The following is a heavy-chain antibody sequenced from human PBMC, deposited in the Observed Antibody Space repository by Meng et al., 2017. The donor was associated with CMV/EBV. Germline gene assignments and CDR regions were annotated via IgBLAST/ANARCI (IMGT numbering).Heavy chain of an antibody. Sequence: SGVTFSSYAISWVRQAPGQGLGWMGGIIPIFGTANYAQKFQGRVTITADESTSTAYMELSSLRSEDTAVYYCARDGKSIVGATHFDYWGQGTLVTVSS. D-gene: IGHD1-26*01. J-gene: IGHJ4*02. CDR1: GVTFSSYA. V-gene: IGHV1-69*01. CDR2: IIPIFGTA. CDR3: ARDGKSIVGATHFDY.